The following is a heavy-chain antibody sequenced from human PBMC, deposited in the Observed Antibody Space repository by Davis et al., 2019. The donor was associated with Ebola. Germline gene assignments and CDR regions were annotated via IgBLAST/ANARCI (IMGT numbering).Heavy chain of an antibody. J-gene: IGHJ6*04. Sequence: AASVKVSCKASGFTFTSSAVQWVRQARGQRLEWIGWIVVGSGNTNYAQKFQGRVTITRDTSASTAYMELSSLRSEDTAVYYCARGGEQGYSRSYYYGMDVWGKGTTVTVSS. D-gene: IGHD6-13*01. CDR3: ARGGEQGYSRSYYYGMDV. CDR2: IVVGSGNT. CDR1: GFTFTSSA. V-gene: IGHV1-58*01.